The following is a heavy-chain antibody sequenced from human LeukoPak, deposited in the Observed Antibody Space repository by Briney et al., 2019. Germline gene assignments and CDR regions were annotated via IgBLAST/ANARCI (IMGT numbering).Heavy chain of an antibody. CDR1: GGSISGTTHN. V-gene: IGHV4-39*01. J-gene: IGHJ2*01. D-gene: IGHD6-13*01. Sequence: SETLSLTCSVSGGSISGTTHNWGWIRQPPGKGLEWIATIYYSESTKKSPSLKSRATISLDTSRNQFSLKLSSVTAADTAVYYCARQGSSSWYGWYFDLWGRGSRVTVSS. CDR3: ARQGSSSWYGWYFDL. CDR2: IYYSEST.